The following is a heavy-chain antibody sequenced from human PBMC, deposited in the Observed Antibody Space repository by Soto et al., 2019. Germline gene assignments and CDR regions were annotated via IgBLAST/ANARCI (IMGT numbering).Heavy chain of an antibody. Sequence: ASVKVSCKASGGTFSSYTISWVRQAPGQGLEWMGRIIPILGIANYAQKFQGRVTITADKSTSSAYMELSSLRSEDTAEYYCARDVAVADDYYYYGRDVWGQGTTVTVSS. CDR1: GGTFSSYT. J-gene: IGHJ6*02. D-gene: IGHD6-19*01. CDR2: IIPILGIA. CDR3: ARDVAVADDYYYYGRDV. V-gene: IGHV1-69*04.